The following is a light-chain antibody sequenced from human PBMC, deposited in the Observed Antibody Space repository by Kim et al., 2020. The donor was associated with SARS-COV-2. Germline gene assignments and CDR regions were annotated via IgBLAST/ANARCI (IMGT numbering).Light chain of an antibody. CDR2: AGS. V-gene: IGKV1-12*01. Sequence: ASVGYRVTITWRASQGISRWLAWYQQRPGKAPKLLIYAGSRLQSGVPSRFSGSGSGTDFSLTNSSLQPEDFATYYCEQANSFPPTFGGGTKVDIK. J-gene: IGKJ4*01. CDR1: QGISRW. CDR3: EQANSFPPT.